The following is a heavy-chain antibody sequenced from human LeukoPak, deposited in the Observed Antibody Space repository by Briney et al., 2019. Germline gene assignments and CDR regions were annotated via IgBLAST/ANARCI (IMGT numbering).Heavy chain of an antibody. D-gene: IGHD5-18*01. CDR1: GYTFTSYY. Sequence: APVKVSCKASGYTFTSYYIHWVRQAPGQGLEWMGIINPSSGDTIYTQKFQGRVTMTRDTSTSTVYMELSSLRSEDTAVFYCATVGYSQFFDYWGQGTLVTVSS. CDR3: ATVGYSQFFDY. CDR2: INPSSGDT. J-gene: IGHJ4*02. V-gene: IGHV1-46*01.